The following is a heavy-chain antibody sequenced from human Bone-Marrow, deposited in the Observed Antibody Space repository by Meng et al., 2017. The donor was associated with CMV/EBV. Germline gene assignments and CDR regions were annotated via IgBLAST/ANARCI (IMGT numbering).Heavy chain of an antibody. CDR3: ASAYSRGAYYYGMDV. D-gene: IGHD2-15*01. J-gene: IGHJ6*02. V-gene: IGHV1-69*05. Sequence: SVKVFCKASGGTFSSYAISWVRQAPGQGLEWMGGIIPNFGTANYAQKFQGRVTINTDESTSTAYMELSSQRSEDKAVYDCASAYSRGAYYYGMDVWGQGTTVTVSS. CDR2: IIPNFGTA. CDR1: GGTFSSYA.